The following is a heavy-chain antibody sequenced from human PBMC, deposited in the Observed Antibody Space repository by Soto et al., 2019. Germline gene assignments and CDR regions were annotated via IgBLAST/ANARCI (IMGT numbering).Heavy chain of an antibody. CDR1: GFDFGDYY. CDR3: VRPYYRSSWFPFDR. V-gene: IGHV3-11*01. Sequence: PGGSLSLSCTGSGFDFGDYYMSWIRQAPGKGLEWVSYIDSGDGTTYYTDSVKGRFTISRDNAKKTVYLQMSSLRVEDTALYYCVRPYYRSSWFPFDRWGQGTLVTGSS. CDR2: IDSGDGTT. D-gene: IGHD6-13*01. J-gene: IGHJ4*02.